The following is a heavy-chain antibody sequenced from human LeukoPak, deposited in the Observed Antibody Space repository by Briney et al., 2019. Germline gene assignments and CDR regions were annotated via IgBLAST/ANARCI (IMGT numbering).Heavy chain of an antibody. D-gene: IGHD1-26*01. Sequence: PGGSLRLSCAVSGFTYRSHAMSWVRQAPGKGLEWVANIKEDGGEIHFVDSMKGRFTISRDNAKNSLYLQMNSLRGDDTAVYYCARSGYSHSWDYWGQGTLVIVSS. V-gene: IGHV3-7*03. CDR1: GFTYRSHA. CDR2: IKEDGGEI. J-gene: IGHJ4*02. CDR3: ARSGYSHSWDY.